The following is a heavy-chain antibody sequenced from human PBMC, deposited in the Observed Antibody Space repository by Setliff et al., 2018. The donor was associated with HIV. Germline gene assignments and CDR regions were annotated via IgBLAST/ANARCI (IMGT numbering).Heavy chain of an antibody. CDR2: INTGNGNT. CDR3: ARSLGDPPYYYGSGSYDNSGY. Sequence: ASVKVSCKASGYTFNSYAMHWVRQAPGQRPEWMGWINTGNGNTRHSQKFHGRVTITRDTPASTAYMELSSLRSEDTAVYYCARSLGDPPYYYGSGSYDNSGYWGQGTPVTVSS. J-gene: IGHJ4*02. D-gene: IGHD3-10*01. V-gene: IGHV1-3*04. CDR1: GYTFNSYA.